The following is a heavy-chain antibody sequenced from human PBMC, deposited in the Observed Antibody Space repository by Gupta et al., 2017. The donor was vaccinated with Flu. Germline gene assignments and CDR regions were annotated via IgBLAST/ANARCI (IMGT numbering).Heavy chain of an antibody. CDR3: ARDPLYCSITTCYRFDP. D-gene: IGHD2-2*02. CDR2: INPKSGAT. J-gene: IGHJ5*02. Sequence: QVQLVQSGAEVKEPGASVKVSCKASGYTFSDYYIHWVRQAPGQGLEWMGRINPKSGATNYAQKFQARVTMTGDTSITTAYMELSRLTSDDTAVYYCARDPLYCSITTCYRFDPWAQGTLVTVSS. CDR1: GYTFSDYY. V-gene: IGHV1-2*06.